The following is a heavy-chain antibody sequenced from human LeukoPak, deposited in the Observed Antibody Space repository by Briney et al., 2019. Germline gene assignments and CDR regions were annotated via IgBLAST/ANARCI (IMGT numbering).Heavy chain of an antibody. D-gene: IGHD2-15*01. CDR3: AHSQVVAARNWFDP. V-gene: IGHV2-5*01. CDR1: GFSLSTSGVG. Sequence: SGPTLVKPTQNLTLTCTFSGFSLSTSGVGVGWIRQPPGKALEWLALIYWNDDKRYSPSLKSRLTITKDTSKNQVVLTMTNMDPVDTATYYCAHSQVVAARNWFDPWGQGTLVTVSS. J-gene: IGHJ5*02. CDR2: IYWNDDK.